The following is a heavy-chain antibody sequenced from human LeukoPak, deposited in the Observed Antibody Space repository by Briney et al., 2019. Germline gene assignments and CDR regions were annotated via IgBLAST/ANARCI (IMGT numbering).Heavy chain of an antibody. CDR1: GYSISSGYY. J-gene: IGHJ6*03. CDR3: ARVFDSGSQAYFYYMDV. D-gene: IGHD3-10*01. CDR2: IYHSGST. V-gene: IGHV4-38-2*02. Sequence: SETLSLTCTVSGYSISSGYYWGWIRQPPGKGLEWIGSIYHSGSTYYNPSLKSRVTISVDTSKNQFSLRLRSVTAADTAVYYCARVFDSGSQAYFYYMDVWGKGTTVTIFS.